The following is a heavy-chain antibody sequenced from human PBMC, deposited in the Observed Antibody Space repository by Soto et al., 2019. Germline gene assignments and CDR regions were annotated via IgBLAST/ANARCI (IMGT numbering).Heavy chain of an antibody. CDR1: GDSVSSNSAG. CDR3: ARVGLRSVRYFDL. V-gene: IGHV6-1*01. Sequence: SQTLSLTCAISGDSVSSNSAGWHWIRQSPSRGLEWLGRTYYRSKWYNDYAVSVKSRITINPDTSKNQFSLHLNSVTPEDTAVYYCARVGLRSVRYFDLWGRGTLVTVSS. J-gene: IGHJ2*01. CDR2: TYYRSKWYN.